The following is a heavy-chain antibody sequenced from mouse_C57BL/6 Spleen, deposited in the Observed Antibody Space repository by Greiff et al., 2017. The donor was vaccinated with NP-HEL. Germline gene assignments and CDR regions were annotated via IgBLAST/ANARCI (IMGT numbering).Heavy chain of an antibody. CDR3: ARSDGYYDY. V-gene: IGHV1-26*01. J-gene: IGHJ2*01. CDR1: GYTFTDYY. Sequence: VQLQQSGPELVKPGASVKISCKASGYTFTDYYMNWVKQSHGKSLEWIGDINPNNGGTSYNQKFKGKATLTVDKSSSTAYMELRSLTSEDSAVYYCARSDGYYDYWGQGTTLTVSS. D-gene: IGHD2-3*01. CDR2: INPNNGGT.